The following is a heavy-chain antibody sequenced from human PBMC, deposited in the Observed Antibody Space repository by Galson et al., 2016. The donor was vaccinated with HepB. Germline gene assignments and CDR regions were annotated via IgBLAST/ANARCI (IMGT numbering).Heavy chain of an antibody. CDR2: ISSTSHST. CDR3: AKGWSGPDS. Sequence: SLRLSCAASGFTFSTSAMSWVRQAPGQGLEWVSAISSTSHSTYYADSVKGRFTISRDNAKNTLFLQMDSLKIDDTAAYYCAKGWSGPDSWGQGTLVTFSS. V-gene: IGHV3-23*01. D-gene: IGHD3-3*01. J-gene: IGHJ4*02. CDR1: GFTFSTSA.